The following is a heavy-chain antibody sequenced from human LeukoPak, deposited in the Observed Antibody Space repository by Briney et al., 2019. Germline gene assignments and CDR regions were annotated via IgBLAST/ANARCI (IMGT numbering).Heavy chain of an antibody. CDR1: GGPIRDFY. D-gene: IGHD6-19*01. J-gene: IGHJ6*03. Sequence: SETLSLTCTVSGGPIRDFYWSWIRQSPQRGLEFIGYIQNSGSTEYNPSLKSRVTISVDTSKNQFSLKLKPVTAAGTAVYYCASLAVPFGWYGGSYYWYMDVWGKGTTVTVSS. CDR2: IQNSGST. V-gene: IGHV4-59*01. CDR3: ASLAVPFGWYGGSYYWYMDV.